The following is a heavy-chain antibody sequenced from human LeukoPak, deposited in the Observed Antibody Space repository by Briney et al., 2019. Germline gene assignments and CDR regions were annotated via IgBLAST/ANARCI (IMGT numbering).Heavy chain of an antibody. CDR3: ARDLRRVRGVSTILGY. Sequence: GASVKVSCKASGYTFTSYGISWVRQAPGQGLEWMGWISAYNGNTNYAQKLQGRVTMTTDTSTSTAYMELRSLRSDETAVYYCARDLRRVRGVSTILGYWGQGTLVTVSS. CDR2: ISAYNGNT. D-gene: IGHD3-10*01. CDR1: GYTFTSYG. V-gene: IGHV1-18*01. J-gene: IGHJ4*02.